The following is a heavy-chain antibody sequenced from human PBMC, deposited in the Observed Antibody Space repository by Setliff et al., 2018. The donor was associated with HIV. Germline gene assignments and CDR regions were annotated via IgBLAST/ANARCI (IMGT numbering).Heavy chain of an antibody. CDR2: IYHTGDT. CDR1: GGSISSYY. J-gene: IGHJ4*02. CDR3: ASGLAVAGYFDY. V-gene: IGHV4-4*07. Sequence: PSETLSLTCTVSGGSISSYYWSWIRQPAGKGLEWIGRIYHTGDTYYNPSLKSRVTMSVDTSQNRFSLNLRSVTAADTALYYCASGLAVAGYFDYWGQGALVTVSS. D-gene: IGHD6-19*01.